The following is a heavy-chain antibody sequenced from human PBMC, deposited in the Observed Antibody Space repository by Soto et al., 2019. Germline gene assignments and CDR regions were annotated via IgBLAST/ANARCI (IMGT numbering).Heavy chain of an antibody. V-gene: IGHV4-59*12. D-gene: IGHD6-13*01. CDR2: IYYSGST. Sequence: SETLSLTCTVSGGSISSYYWSWIRQPPGKGLEWIGYIYYSGSTYYDPSLKSRVTLSVDTSKNQFSLKLSSVTAADTAVYYCAREAGTPPGFDYWGQGTLVTVSS. CDR3: AREAGTPPGFDY. CDR1: GGSISSYY. J-gene: IGHJ4*02.